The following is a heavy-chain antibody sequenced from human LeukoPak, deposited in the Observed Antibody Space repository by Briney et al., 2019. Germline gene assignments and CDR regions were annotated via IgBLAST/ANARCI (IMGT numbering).Heavy chain of an antibody. D-gene: IGHD2-15*01. Sequence: GASVKVSCKASGYTFTGYYMHWVRQAPGQGLEWMGWINPNSGGTNYAQKFQGRVTMTRDTSISTAYMELSRLRSDDTAVYYCARGYCSGGSCYGGEYFDYWGQGTLVTVSS. J-gene: IGHJ4*02. V-gene: IGHV1-2*02. CDR3: ARGYCSGGSCYGGEYFDY. CDR2: INPNSGGT. CDR1: GYTFTGYY.